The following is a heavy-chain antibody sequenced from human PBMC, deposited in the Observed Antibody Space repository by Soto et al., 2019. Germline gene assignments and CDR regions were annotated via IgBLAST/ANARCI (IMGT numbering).Heavy chain of an antibody. J-gene: IGHJ4*02. CDR3: ARAPPGQGDTVDD. V-gene: IGHV4-34*01. D-gene: IGHD4-17*01. Sequence: QVQLQQWGAGLLKPSETLSLTCAVYGGSFSGYYWSWIRQPPGKGLEWIGEINHSGSTNYNPSLKSRVTISVDTSKNQFSLKLSSVTAADTAVYYCARAPPGQGDTVDDWGQGTLVTVSS. CDR2: INHSGST. CDR1: GGSFSGYY.